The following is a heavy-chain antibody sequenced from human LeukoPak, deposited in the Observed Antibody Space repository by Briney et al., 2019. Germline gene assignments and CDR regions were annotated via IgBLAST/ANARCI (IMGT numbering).Heavy chain of an antibody. CDR2: INHNGNVN. J-gene: IGHJ6*02. V-gene: IGHV3-7*03. CDR3: ARGGGLDV. Sequence: GLEWGGSINHNGNVNYYVDSVKGRFTISRDNAKDSLYLQMSNLRAEDTAVYFCARGGGLDVWGQGATVTVSS. D-gene: IGHD3-16*01.